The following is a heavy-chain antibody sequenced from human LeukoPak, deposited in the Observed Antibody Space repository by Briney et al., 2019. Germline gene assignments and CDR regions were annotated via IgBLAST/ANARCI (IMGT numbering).Heavy chain of an antibody. D-gene: IGHD3-3*01. CDR1: GLTFSSYT. J-gene: IGHJ6*03. V-gene: IGHV3-21*04. CDR3: ARVGKRFRYYYYMDV. CDR2: IRSSSSYI. Sequence: KAGGSLRLSCAASGLTFSSYTMNWVRQAPGKGPEWVSSIRSSSSYIYYADSVKGRFTTSRDNAKNSLYLQMNSLRTEDTALYYCARVGKRFRYYYYMDVWGKGTTV.